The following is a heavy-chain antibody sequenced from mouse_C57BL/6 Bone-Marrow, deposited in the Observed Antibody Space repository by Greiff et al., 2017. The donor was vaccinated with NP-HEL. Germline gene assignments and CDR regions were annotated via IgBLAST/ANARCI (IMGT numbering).Heavy chain of an antibody. CDR1: GYTFTSYW. Sequence: VKLKQPGTELVKPGASVKLSCKASGYTFTSYWMHWVKQRPGQGLEWIGNINPSNGGTNYNEKFKSKATLTVDKSSSTAYMQLSSLTSEDAAVYYCAKRGYTYAMDDWGQGTSVTVSS. D-gene: IGHD3-1*01. V-gene: IGHV1-53*01. CDR3: AKRGYTYAMDD. CDR2: INPSNGGT. J-gene: IGHJ4*01.